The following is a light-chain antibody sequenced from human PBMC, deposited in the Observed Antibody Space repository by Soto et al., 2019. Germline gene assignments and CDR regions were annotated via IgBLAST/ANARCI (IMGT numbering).Light chain of an antibody. CDR3: SSYTSSSTYV. CDR1: SSDVGGSNY. CDR2: DVS. J-gene: IGLJ1*01. Sequence: QSALTQPASVSGSPGQSITISCTGTSSDVGGSNYVSWYQQHPGKAPKLIISDVSYRPSGVSNRFSGSKSGSTASLTISGLQIEDEADYYCSSYTSSSTYVFGTGTKLTVL. V-gene: IGLV2-14*01.